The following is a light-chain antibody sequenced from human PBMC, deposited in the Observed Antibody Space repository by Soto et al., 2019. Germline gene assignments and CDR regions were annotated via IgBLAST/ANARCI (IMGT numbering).Light chain of an antibody. V-gene: IGKV3-15*01. J-gene: IGKJ1*01. CDR3: QQYNNWPTWT. CDR2: GAS. CDR1: QSVSRN. Sequence: EIVLTQSPGDLCLSPGERATLSWRASQSVSRNLAWYQQKPGQAPRLLLYGASTRANGIPASFSGSGSGTEFALTISSLQSEDFAVYDGQQYNNWPTWTFGQGTKVDIK.